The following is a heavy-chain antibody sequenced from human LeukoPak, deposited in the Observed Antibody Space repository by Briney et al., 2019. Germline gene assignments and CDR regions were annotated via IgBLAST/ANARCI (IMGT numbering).Heavy chain of an antibody. CDR3: AKSGYNRFDY. D-gene: IGHD5-24*01. CDR2: FSGSGGDT. V-gene: IGHV3-23*01. Sequence: GGSLRLSCAASGFTFSSYAMSWVRQAPGKGLEWVSAFSGSGGDTYYADSAKGRFTISRENSKNTLYLQMNSLRAEDTAVYYCAKSGYNRFDYWGQGTLVTVSS. CDR1: GFTFSSYA. J-gene: IGHJ4*02.